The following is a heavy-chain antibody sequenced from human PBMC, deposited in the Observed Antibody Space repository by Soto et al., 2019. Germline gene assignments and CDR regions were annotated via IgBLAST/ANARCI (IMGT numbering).Heavy chain of an antibody. J-gene: IGHJ6*02. D-gene: IGHD5-12*01. V-gene: IGHV5-51*01. Sequence: GESLKISCKGSGYSFTSYWIGWVRQMPGKGLEWMGIIYPGDSDTRYSPSFQGQVTISADKSISTAYLQWSSLKASDTAMDYCAGHRGGGGYDSYYYYGMDVWGQGTTVTVSS. CDR1: GYSFTSYW. CDR2: IYPGDSDT. CDR3: AGHRGGGGYDSYYYYGMDV.